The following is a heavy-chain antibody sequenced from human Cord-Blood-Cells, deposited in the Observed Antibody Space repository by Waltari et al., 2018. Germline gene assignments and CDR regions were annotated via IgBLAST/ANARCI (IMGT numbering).Heavy chain of an antibody. V-gene: IGHV4-34*01. CDR2: VNHSGSS. CDR1: GGSFSGYY. Sequence: QVQLQQWGAGLLKPSETLSLTCAVYGGSFSGYYWSWIRQPPGKGLEWIGEVNHSGSSNYTPSLKSRVTISVDTSKNQFSLKLSSVTAADTAVYYCARWGYSSSQPFDYWGQGTLVTVSS. J-gene: IGHJ4*02. D-gene: IGHD6-13*01. CDR3: ARWGYSSSQPFDY.